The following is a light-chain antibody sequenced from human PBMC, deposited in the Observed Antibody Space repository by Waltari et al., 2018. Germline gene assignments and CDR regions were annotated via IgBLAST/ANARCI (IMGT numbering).Light chain of an antibody. Sequence: QSVLTQPPSVSGAPGQRVTIPCTGSSSNIGDYYVSWYQQLPGTTPKLLIYQDNKRPSGVSDRFSGSKSGTSASLTITGLQTEDEADYYCLSYDSSLSAWVFGGGTRLTVL. CDR3: LSYDSSLSAWV. CDR1: SSNIGDYY. J-gene: IGLJ2*01. CDR2: QDN. V-gene: IGLV1-40*01.